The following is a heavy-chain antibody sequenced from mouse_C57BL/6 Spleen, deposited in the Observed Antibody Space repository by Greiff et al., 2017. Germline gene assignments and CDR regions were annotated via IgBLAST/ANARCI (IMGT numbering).Heavy chain of an antibody. D-gene: IGHD1-1*01. V-gene: IGHV1-9*01. CDR2: ILPGSGST. J-gene: IGHJ2*01. CDR3: ARYYYGNGYYFDY. Sequence: QVQLQQSGAELMKPGASVTLSCKATGYTFTGYWIEWVKQTPGHGLEWIGDILPGSGSTNYNEKFKGKAILTADTSSNTAYMQLSSLTAEDSAIYCSARYYYGNGYYFDYWGQGTTLTVSS. CDR1: GYTFTGYW.